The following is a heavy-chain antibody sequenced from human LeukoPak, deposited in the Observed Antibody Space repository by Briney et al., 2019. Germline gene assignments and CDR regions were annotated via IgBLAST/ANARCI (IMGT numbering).Heavy chain of an antibody. V-gene: IGHV3-21*01. CDR2: ISSSSSYI. CDR3: ARDSPWGDYFDY. Sequence: GGSLRLSCAASGFTFSSYSMNWVRQAPGKGLEWVSSISSSSSYIYYADSVKGRFTISRDNAENSLHLQMNSLRAEDTAVYYCARDSPWGDYFDYWGQGTLVTVSS. CDR1: GFTFSSYS. J-gene: IGHJ4*02. D-gene: IGHD7-27*01.